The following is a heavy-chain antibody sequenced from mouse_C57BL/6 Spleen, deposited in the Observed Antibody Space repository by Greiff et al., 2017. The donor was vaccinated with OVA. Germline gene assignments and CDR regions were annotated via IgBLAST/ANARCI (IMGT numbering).Heavy chain of an antibody. CDR1: GFTFSSYA. Sequence: EVKVVESGGGLVKPGGSLKLSCAASGFTFSSYAMSWVRQTPEKRLEWVATISDGGSYTYYPDNVKGRFTISRDNAKNNLYLQMSHLKSEDTAMYYCARDQMITTRKYYFDYWGQGTTLTVSS. CDR2: ISDGGSYT. V-gene: IGHV5-4*01. D-gene: IGHD2-4*01. CDR3: ARDQMITTRKYYFDY. J-gene: IGHJ2*01.